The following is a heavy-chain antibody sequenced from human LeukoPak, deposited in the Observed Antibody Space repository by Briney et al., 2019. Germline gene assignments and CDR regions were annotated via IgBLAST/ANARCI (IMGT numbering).Heavy chain of an antibody. V-gene: IGHV3-23*01. CDR2: IGGSTGRT. CDR1: GFSFDNYA. CDR3: AKDLWSVVTPTY. D-gene: IGHD4-23*01. Sequence: PGGSLRLSCAASGFSFDNYAMSWVRQAPGKGLEWVSAIGGSTGRTYYADSVKGRFTISRDNSKNTLYLQMNSLRAEDTAVYYCAKDLWSVVTPTYWGQGTLVTVSS. J-gene: IGHJ4*02.